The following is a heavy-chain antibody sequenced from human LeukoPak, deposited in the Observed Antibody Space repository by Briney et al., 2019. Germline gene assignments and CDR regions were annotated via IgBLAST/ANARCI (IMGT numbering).Heavy chain of an antibody. CDR2: IYYSGST. Sequence: SETLSLTCTVSGGSISSYYWSWIRQPPGKGLEWIGYIYYSGSTNYNPSLKSRVTISVDTPKNQFSLKLSSVTAADTAVYYCARGRPYCSGGSCYLFDYWGQGTLVTVSS. J-gene: IGHJ4*02. D-gene: IGHD2-15*01. CDR1: GGSISSYY. CDR3: ARGRPYCSGGSCYLFDY. V-gene: IGHV4-59*01.